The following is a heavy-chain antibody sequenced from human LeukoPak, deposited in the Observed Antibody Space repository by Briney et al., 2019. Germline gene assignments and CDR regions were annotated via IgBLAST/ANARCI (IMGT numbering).Heavy chain of an antibody. V-gene: IGHV3-66*01. J-gene: IGHJ4*02. D-gene: IGHD3-22*01. CDR1: GFTVSSNS. CDR2: VYYGGTT. CDR3: AKVVPWGDYYDSSGYSDY. Sequence: GGSLRLSCAASGFTVSSNSMSWVRQAPGKGLEWVSVVYYGGTTNHADSVKGRFTISRDNSKNTLYLQMNSLRAEDTAVYYCAKVVPWGDYYDSSGYSDYWGQGTLVTVSS.